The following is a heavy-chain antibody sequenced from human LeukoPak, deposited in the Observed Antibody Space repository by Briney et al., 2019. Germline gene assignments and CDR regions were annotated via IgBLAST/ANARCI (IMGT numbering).Heavy chain of an antibody. CDR2: IYYSGSA. D-gene: IGHD4-11*01. CDR1: GDSVTTYY. V-gene: IGHV4-59*02. Sequence: SETLSLTCTVSGDSVTTYYWSWIRQPPGKGLEWLGYIYYSGSATYNPSHKSRVTISVDTSKNQFSLKLSSVTAADTAVYYCARDGSNWSNDYYHGVDVWGQGTTVTVSS. CDR3: ARDGSNWSNDYYHGVDV. J-gene: IGHJ6*02.